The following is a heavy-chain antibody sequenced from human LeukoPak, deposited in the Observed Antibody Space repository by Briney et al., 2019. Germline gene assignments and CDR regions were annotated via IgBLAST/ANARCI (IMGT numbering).Heavy chain of an antibody. J-gene: IGHJ4*02. CDR3: AKDSYSNYGPKYDY. D-gene: IGHD4-11*01. CDR1: GFIFSSYA. V-gene: IGHV3-23*01. Sequence: GRSLRLSCAASGFIFSSYAMSWVRQAPGKGLEWVSAISGSGGSTYYADSVKGRFTISRDNSKNTLYLQMNSLRAEDTAVYYCAKDSYSNYGPKYDYWGQGTLVTVSS. CDR2: ISGSGGST.